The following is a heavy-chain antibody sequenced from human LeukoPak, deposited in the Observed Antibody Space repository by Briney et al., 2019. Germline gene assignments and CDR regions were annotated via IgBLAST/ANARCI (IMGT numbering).Heavy chain of an antibody. J-gene: IGHJ4*02. Sequence: PSETLSLTCTVSGGSISSGSYYWSWIRQPAGKGLEWIGRIYTSGSTNYNPSLKSRVTISVDTSKNQFSLKLSSVTAADTAVYYCASIPLMTGISGYSDYWGQGTLVTVSS. V-gene: IGHV4-61*02. CDR1: GGSISSGSYY. D-gene: IGHD3-22*01. CDR3: ASIPLMTGISGYSDY. CDR2: IYTSGST.